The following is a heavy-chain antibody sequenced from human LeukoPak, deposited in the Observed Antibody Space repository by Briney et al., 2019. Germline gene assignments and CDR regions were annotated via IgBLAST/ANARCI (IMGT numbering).Heavy chain of an antibody. CDR3: ARGRNIEMTTMSGGSDY. CDR1: GYTFTGYY. CDR2: LNPNSGDT. J-gene: IGHJ4*02. D-gene: IGHD5-24*01. V-gene: IGHV1-2*02. Sequence: ASVKVSCKASGYTFTGYYMHWVRQAPGQGLEWMGWLNPNSGDTNYAQKFQGRVSMTRDTSISTAYMDLSDLRSDDTAVYYCARGRNIEMTTMSGGSDYWGQGTLVTVSS.